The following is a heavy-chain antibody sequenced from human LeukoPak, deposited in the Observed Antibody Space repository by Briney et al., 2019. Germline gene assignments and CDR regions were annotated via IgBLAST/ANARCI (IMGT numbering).Heavy chain of an antibody. CDR1: GGSFRGYY. CDR3: ASGILFSGGTTFDY. V-gene: IGHV4-34*01. CDR2: INHSGST. J-gene: IGHJ4*02. D-gene: IGHD2-15*01. Sequence: SETLSLTCAVYGGSFRGYYWSWIRQPPGKGLEWIGEINHSGSTNYNPSLKSRVTISVDTSKNQFSLKLSSVTDADTAVYYCASGILFSGGTTFDYWGQGTLVTVSS.